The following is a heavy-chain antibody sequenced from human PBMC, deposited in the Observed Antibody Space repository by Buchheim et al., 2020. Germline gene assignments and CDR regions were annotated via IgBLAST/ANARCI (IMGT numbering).Heavy chain of an antibody. D-gene: IGHD3-10*01. Sequence: EVQLLESGGGLVQPGGSLRLSCAASGFTFSSYAMSWVRQVPGKGLEGVSSISDSGVTTSFADSVKGRFTISRDNSKNTLYLQMNSLRAEDTAVYYCAEAIRASDYWGQGTL. CDR1: GFTFSSYA. J-gene: IGHJ4*02. CDR2: ISDSGVTT. CDR3: AEAIRASDY. V-gene: IGHV3-23*01.